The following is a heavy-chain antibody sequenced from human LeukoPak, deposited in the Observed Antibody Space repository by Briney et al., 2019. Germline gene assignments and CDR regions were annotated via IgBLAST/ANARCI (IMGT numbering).Heavy chain of an antibody. CDR3: AREDFGDFDY. Sequence: SETLSLTCAVYGGSFSGYYWSWIRQPAGKGLEWIGRIYPSGITDYNPSLKSRVIISVDTSKNQFSLKLSSVTAADTAVYYCAREDFGDFDYWGQGTLVTVSS. D-gene: IGHD4-17*01. CDR2: IYPSGIT. J-gene: IGHJ4*02. V-gene: IGHV4-4*07. CDR1: GGSFSGYY.